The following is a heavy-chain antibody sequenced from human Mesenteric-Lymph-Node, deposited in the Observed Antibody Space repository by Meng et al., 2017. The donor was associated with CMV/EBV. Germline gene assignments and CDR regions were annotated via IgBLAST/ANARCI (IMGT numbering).Heavy chain of an antibody. CDR1: GGSVSSGSYY. J-gene: IGHJ6*02. D-gene: IGHD6-13*01. CDR3: ARGIAAAGYYYGMDV. V-gene: IGHV4-61*01. CDR2: IYYSGST. Sequence: SETLSLTCTVSGGSVSSGSYYWSWIRQPPGKGLEWIGYIYYSGSTNYNPSLKSRVTISVDTSKNQFSLKLSSVTAADTAVYYCARGIAAAGYYYGMDVWGQGTTVTVSS.